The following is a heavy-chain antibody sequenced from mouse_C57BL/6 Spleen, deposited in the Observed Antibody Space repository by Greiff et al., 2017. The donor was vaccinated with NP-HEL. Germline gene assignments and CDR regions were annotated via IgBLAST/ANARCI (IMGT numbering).Heavy chain of an antibody. CDR2: IYPGDGDT. Sequence: VQLQQSGPELVKPGASVKISCKASGYAFSSSWMNWVKQRPGKGLEWIGRIYPGDGDTNYNGKFKGKATLTADKSSSTAYMQLSSLTSEDSAFYFCARGIYYGYYYAMDYWGQGTSVTVSS. D-gene: IGHD2-2*01. CDR3: ARGIYYGYYYAMDY. CDR1: GYAFSSSW. J-gene: IGHJ4*01. V-gene: IGHV1-82*01.